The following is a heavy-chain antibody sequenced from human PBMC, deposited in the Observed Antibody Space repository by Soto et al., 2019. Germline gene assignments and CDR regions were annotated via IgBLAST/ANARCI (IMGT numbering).Heavy chain of an antibody. CDR1: GFTFGDYA. V-gene: IGHV3-49*04. CDR2: IRSKAYGGTT. J-gene: IGHJ5*02. Sequence: PVGSLRLSCTASGFTFGDYAMSWVRQAPGKGLEWVGFIRSKAYGGTTEYAASVKGRFTISRDDSKSIAYLQMNSLKTEDTAVYYCTTREFDPWGQGTLVTVSS. CDR3: TTREFDP.